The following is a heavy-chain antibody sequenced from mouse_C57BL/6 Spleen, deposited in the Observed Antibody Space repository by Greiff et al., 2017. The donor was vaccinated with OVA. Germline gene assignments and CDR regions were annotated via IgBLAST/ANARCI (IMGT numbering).Heavy chain of an antibody. CDR1: GYTFTDYE. D-gene: IGHD4-1*02. J-gene: IGHJ2*01. CDR2: IDPETGGT. V-gene: IGHV1-15*01. Sequence: VQLQQSGAELVRPGASVTLSCKASGYTFTDYEMHWVKQTPVHGLEWIGAIDPETGGTAYNQKFKGKAILTADKSSSTAYMELRSLTSEDSAVYYCTSTVRGFDYWGQGTTLTVSS. CDR3: TSTVRGFDY.